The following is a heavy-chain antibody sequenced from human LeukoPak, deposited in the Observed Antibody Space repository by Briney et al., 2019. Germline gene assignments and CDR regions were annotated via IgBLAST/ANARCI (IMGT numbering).Heavy chain of an antibody. Sequence: ASVKVSCKASGYTFTGDYMHWVRQAPAQGLEWMGGINPYSGGTNYAQKFQGRVTMTRDTSISTAYMELSRLRSDDTAVYYCARYRTYGSGSYYENYFDYWGQGTLVTVSS. CDR1: GYTFTGDY. V-gene: IGHV1-2*02. CDR2: INPYSGGT. J-gene: IGHJ4*02. D-gene: IGHD3-10*01. CDR3: ARYRTYGSGSYYENYFDY.